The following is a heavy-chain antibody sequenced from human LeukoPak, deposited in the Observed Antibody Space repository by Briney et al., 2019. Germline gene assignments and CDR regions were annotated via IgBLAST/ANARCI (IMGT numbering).Heavy chain of an antibody. J-gene: IGHJ4*02. CDR2: INPNSGGT. D-gene: IGHD6-13*01. Sequence: ASVNLSCNASGYTFTGYYMLWARQAPGQGPEWMGWINPNSGGTNYAQKFQGRVTMTRDTSISTAYVELSRLRSDDTAVYYCARENIAAAGAFDYWGQGTLVTVSS. V-gene: IGHV1-2*02. CDR1: GYTFTGYY. CDR3: ARENIAAAGAFDY.